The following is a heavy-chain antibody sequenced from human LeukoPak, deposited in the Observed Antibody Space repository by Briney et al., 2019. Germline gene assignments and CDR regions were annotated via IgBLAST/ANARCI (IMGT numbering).Heavy chain of an antibody. CDR1: GGSFSGYY. CDR3: ARDVPYYDILTGYYSSPSSGGWFDP. Sequence: SETLSLTCAVYGGSFSGYYWSWIRQPPGKGLEWIGEINHSGSTNYNPSLKSRVTISVDTSKNQFSLKLSSVTAADTAVYYCARDVPYYDILTGYYSSPSSGGWFDPWGQGTLVTVSS. D-gene: IGHD3-9*01. CDR2: INHSGST. V-gene: IGHV4-34*01. J-gene: IGHJ5*02.